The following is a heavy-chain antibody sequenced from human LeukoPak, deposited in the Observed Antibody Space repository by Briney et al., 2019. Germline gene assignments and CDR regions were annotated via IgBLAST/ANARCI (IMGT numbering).Heavy chain of an antibody. CDR2: INPNSGGT. Sequence: ASVKVSCKASGYTFTGYYMHWVRQAPGQGLEWMGWINPNSGGTNYAQKFQGWVTMTRGTSISTAYMELSRLRSDDTAVYYCARGVYSSGWSGHFDYWGQGTLVTVSS. J-gene: IGHJ4*02. CDR1: GYTFTGYY. V-gene: IGHV1-2*04. D-gene: IGHD6-19*01. CDR3: ARGVYSSGWSGHFDY.